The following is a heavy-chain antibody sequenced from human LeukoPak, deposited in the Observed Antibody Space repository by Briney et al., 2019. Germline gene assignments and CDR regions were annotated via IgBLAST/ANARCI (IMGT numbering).Heavy chain of an antibody. CDR3: TKGDRGSGWQH. J-gene: IGHJ4*02. V-gene: IGHV3-23*01. CDR2: ITGTGGGT. D-gene: IGHD6-19*01. Sequence: GGSLRLSCAASGYTFSSYVMSWVRQAPGKGLEWVSAITGTGGGTYYADSAKGRFTISRDNSKNTLYLQMDSLSADDTAIYYCTKGDRGSGWQHWGQGTLVTV. CDR1: GYTFSSYV.